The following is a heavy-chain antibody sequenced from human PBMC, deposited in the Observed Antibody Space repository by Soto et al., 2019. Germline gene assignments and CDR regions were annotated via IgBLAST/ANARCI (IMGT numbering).Heavy chain of an antibody. J-gene: IGHJ3*02. Sequence: GGSLILSCAASGFTFSSYAMSWVRQAPGKGLEWVSAISGSGGSTYYADSVKGRFTISRDNSKNTLYLQMNSLRAEDTAVYYCAKGLRSDYDILTGPKMISGDAFDIWGQGTMVTVSS. CDR2: ISGSGGST. D-gene: IGHD3-9*01. CDR1: GFTFSSYA. V-gene: IGHV3-23*01. CDR3: AKGLRSDYDILTGPKMISGDAFDI.